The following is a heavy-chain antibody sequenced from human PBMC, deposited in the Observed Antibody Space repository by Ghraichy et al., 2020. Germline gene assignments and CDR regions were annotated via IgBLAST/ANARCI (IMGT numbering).Heavy chain of an antibody. CDR1: GFNFDDFG. CDR2: TSGDGAST. D-gene: IGHD2-21*02. Sequence: GGSLRLSCVASGFNFDDFGMHWVRQTPGRGLEWVSFTSGDGASTFYAPSVAGRFTISRDNSRNSLYLQMNSLRAEDTAFYFCAKDPRGGADSPLDYFDSWGQGTLVTVSS. CDR3: AKDPRGGADSPLDYFDS. V-gene: IGHV3-43*02. J-gene: IGHJ4*02.